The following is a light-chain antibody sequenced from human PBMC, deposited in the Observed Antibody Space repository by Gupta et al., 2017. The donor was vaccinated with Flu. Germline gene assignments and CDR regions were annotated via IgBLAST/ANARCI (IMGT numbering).Light chain of an antibody. Sequence: DIKMTQSPSSLSASVGDRVTITCQASQDISNDLNWYQQKPGKAPKLLIYDASNLETGVPSRFSGSGSGTEFTFTISSLQPEDIATYYCQQYDNLPLTFGGGTKVEIK. V-gene: IGKV1-33*01. CDR1: QDISND. J-gene: IGKJ4*01. CDR3: QQYDNLPLT. CDR2: DAS.